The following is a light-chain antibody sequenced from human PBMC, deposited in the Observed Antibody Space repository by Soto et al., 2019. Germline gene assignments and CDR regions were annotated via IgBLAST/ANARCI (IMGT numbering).Light chain of an antibody. CDR1: QSVSSY. J-gene: IGKJ4*01. Sequence: EIVLKQSPATLSLSPGERATLSCRASQSVSSYLAWYQQKPGQAPRLLIYDASNRATGIPARFSGSGSGTDFTLTISSLEPEDFAVYYCQQRSNRPLTFGGGTKVEIK. CDR3: QQRSNRPLT. CDR2: DAS. V-gene: IGKV3-11*01.